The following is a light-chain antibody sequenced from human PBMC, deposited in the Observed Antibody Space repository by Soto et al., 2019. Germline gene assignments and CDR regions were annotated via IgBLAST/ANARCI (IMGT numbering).Light chain of an antibody. V-gene: IGKV3-15*01. CDR3: QQYDKWPRT. Sequence: EIVMTQSPATLSVSPGERATLSCRAGQSVSSNLAWFQQKPGQAPRLLIYGASTRATGIPARFSGSGSGTEFTLTISSLQSEDFAVYYCQQYDKWPRTFGQGTRWIS. CDR1: QSVSSN. J-gene: IGKJ1*01. CDR2: GAS.